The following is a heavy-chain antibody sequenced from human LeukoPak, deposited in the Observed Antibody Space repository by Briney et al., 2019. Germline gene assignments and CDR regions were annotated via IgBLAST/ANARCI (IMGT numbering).Heavy chain of an antibody. CDR2: IYYSGST. Sequence: SETLSLTCTVSGGSISSGGYYWSWIRQHPGKGLEWIGYIYYSGSTYYNPSLKSRVTISVDTSKNQFSLKLSSVTAADTAVYYCAGEPYYYDSSGYSQPDAFDIWGQGTMVTVSS. CDR1: GGSISSGGYY. CDR3: AGEPYYYDSSGYSQPDAFDI. V-gene: IGHV4-31*03. J-gene: IGHJ3*02. D-gene: IGHD3-22*01.